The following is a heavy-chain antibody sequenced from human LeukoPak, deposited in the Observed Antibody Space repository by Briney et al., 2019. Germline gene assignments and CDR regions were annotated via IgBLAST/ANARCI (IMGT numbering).Heavy chain of an antibody. J-gene: IGHJ4*02. V-gene: IGHV3-74*01. Sequence: GGSLRLSCAGSGFTFSSYWMHWVRQAPGKGLVWVSRINSDGKSTNYADSVKGRFTISRDNAKNTLYLQMNSLRVEDTAVYYCVRGDPSGYDHFYFHYWGQGTLVTVSS. CDR3: VRGDPSGYDHFYFHY. CDR2: INSDGKST. CDR1: GFTFSSYW. D-gene: IGHD5-12*01.